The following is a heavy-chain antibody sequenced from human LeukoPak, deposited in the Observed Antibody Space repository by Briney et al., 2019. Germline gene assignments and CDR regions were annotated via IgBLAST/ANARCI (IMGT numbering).Heavy chain of an antibody. CDR2: ISYDGSNK. CDR3: AKGAAGTYYFDY. Sequence: GGSLRLSCAASGFTSSSYGMHWVRQAPGKGLEWVAVISYDGSNKYYADSVKGRFTISRDNSKNTLYLQMNSLRAEDTAVYYCAKGAAGTYYFDYWGQGTLVTVSS. J-gene: IGHJ4*02. V-gene: IGHV3-30*18. D-gene: IGHD3-10*01. CDR1: GFTSSSYG.